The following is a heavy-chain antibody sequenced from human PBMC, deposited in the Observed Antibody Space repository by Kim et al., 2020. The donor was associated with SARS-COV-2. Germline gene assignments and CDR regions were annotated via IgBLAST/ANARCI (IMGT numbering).Heavy chain of an antibody. J-gene: IGHJ5*02. D-gene: IGHD5-18*01. CDR2: IYYSGST. CDR1: GGSISSYY. V-gene: IGHV4-59*01. CDR3: ARDLVGYSYGKGFDP. Sequence: SETLSLTCTVSGGSISSYYWSWIRQPPGKGLEWIGYIYYSGSTNYNPSLKSRVTISVDTSKNQFSLKLSSVTAADTAVYYCARDLVGYSYGKGFDPWGQGTLVTASS.